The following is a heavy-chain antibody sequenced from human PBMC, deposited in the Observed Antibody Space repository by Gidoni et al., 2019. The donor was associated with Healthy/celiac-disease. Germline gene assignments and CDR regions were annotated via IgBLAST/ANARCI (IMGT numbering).Heavy chain of an antibody. D-gene: IGHD3-22*01. CDR2: ISNDGSNK. V-gene: IGHV3-30*18. CDR1: GFTFSSYG. Sequence: QVQLVESGGGVVQPGRSLRLSCAASGFTFSSYGMHWVRQAPGKGLELVAVISNDGSNKYYADSVKGRFTISRDNSKNTLYLQMNRLRAEDTAVYYCAKVIVANYYYYGMDVWGQGTTVTVSS. CDR3: AKVIVANYYYYGMDV. J-gene: IGHJ6*02.